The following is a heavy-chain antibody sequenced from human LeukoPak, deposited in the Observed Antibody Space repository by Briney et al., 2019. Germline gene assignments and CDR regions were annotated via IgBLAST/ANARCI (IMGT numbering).Heavy chain of an antibody. Sequence: GGSLRLSCAASGFTFDDYGMSWVSQAPGKGLEWVSGINWNGGSTGYADSVKGRFTISRDNAKNSLYLQMNSLRAEDTALYYCARDLNGDYNFDYWGQGTLVTVSS. CDR1: GFTFDDYG. J-gene: IGHJ4*02. V-gene: IGHV3-20*04. CDR2: INWNGGST. D-gene: IGHD4-17*01. CDR3: ARDLNGDYNFDY.